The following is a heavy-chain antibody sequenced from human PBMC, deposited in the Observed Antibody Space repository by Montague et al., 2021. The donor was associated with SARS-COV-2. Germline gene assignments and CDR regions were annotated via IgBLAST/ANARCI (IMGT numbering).Heavy chain of an antibody. CDR3: ARSYYDILTAYHTSFDY. Sequence: PALVKPTQTLTLTCTFSGFSLSTSGMRASWIRQPPGKALEWLARIYWDDDKFYSTSLKTRLTITKDTSKNQVVLTMTNMDPVDTATYYCARSYYDILTAYHTSFDYWGQGTLVTVSS. V-gene: IGHV2-70*04. D-gene: IGHD3-9*01. CDR1: GFSLSTSGMR. CDR2: IYWDDDK. J-gene: IGHJ4*02.